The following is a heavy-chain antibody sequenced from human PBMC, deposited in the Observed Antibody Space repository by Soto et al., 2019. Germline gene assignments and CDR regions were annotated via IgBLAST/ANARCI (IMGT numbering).Heavy chain of an antibody. CDR3: ARHGQIITANWFDP. CDR1: SGSISNRSYY. J-gene: IGHJ5*02. V-gene: IGHV4-39*01. CDR2: IHYSGST. Sequence: SETLSLTCSVSSGSISNRSYYWGWIRQPPGKGLQWIGSIHYSGSTYYSPSLKSRVTISIDTSKNQFSLKLTSVTAADTAVYYCARHGQIITANWFDPWGQGTLVTVSS.